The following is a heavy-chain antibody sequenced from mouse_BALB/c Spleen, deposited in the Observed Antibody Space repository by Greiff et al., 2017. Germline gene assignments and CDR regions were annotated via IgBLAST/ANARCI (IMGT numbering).Heavy chain of an antibody. V-gene: IGHV5-12-2*01. CDR1: GFTFSSYT. CDR3: ARHQLVAWFAY. J-gene: IGHJ3*01. Sequence: EVQRVESGGGLVQPGGSLKLSCAASGFTFSSYTMSWVRQTPEKRLEWVAYISNGGGSTYYPDTVKGRFTISRDNAKNTLYLQMSSLKSEDTAMYYCARHQLVAWFAYWGQGTLVTVSA. CDR2: ISNGGGST. D-gene: IGHD4-1*02.